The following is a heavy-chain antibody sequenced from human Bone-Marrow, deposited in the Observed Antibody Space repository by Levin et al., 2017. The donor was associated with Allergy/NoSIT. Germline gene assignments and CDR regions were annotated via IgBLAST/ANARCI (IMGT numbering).Heavy chain of an antibody. J-gene: IGHJ3*02. CDR3: ARITFGGVIVRTDAFDS. Sequence: SGPTLVKPTQTLTLTCTFSGFSLSTSGVGVGWIRQPPGKALEWLALIYWDDDKRYSPSLKSRLTITKDTSKNQVVLTMTNMDPVDTATYYCARITFGGVIVRTDAFDSWGQGTMVTVSS. CDR1: GFSLSTSGVG. CDR2: IYWDDDK. D-gene: IGHD3-16*02. V-gene: IGHV2-5*02.